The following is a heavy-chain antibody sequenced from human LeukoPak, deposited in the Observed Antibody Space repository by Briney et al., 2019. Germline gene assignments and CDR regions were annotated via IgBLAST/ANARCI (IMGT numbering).Heavy chain of an antibody. CDR2: IIPIFGTA. CDR3: ARGDQHGNARVRGVMTYDY. CDR1: GGTLSSYA. D-gene: IGHD3-10*01. Sequence: ASVKVSCKASGGTLSSYAISWVRQAPGQGLEWMGRIIPIFGTANYAQKFQGRVTITADKSTSTDYMELSSLRSEDTAVYYCARGDQHGNARVRGVMTYDYWGQGTLVTVSS. V-gene: IGHV1-69*06. J-gene: IGHJ4*02.